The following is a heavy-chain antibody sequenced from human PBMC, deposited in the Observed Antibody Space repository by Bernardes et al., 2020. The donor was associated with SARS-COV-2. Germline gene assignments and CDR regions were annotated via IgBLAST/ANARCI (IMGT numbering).Heavy chain of an antibody. Sequence: SLILSCAASGFTFSSYGMHWVRQAPGKGLEWVAVIWYDGSNKYYADSVKGRFTISRDNSKNTLYLQMNSLRAEDTAVYYCARDVGGTDWRFGFDVWGPGTTVHVSS. V-gene: IGHV3-33*01. J-gene: IGHJ3*01. CDR2: IWYDGSNK. D-gene: IGHD3-9*01. CDR1: GFTFSSYG. CDR3: ARDVGGTDWRFGFDV.